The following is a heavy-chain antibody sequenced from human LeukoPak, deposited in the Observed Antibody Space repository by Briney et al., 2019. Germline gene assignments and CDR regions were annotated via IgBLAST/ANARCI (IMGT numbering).Heavy chain of an antibody. CDR2: INWNGGST. J-gene: IGHJ4*02. V-gene: IGHV3-20*04. D-gene: IGHD6-19*01. CDR1: GFRFDDHG. Sequence: GGSLRLSCAASGFRFDDHGTSWVRQVPGKGLEWVSGINWNGGSTGYGDSVKGRFTISRDNAKNSLYLQMNSLRAEDTALYYCAGGDRNGWYFDYWGQGILVTVSS. CDR3: AGGDRNGWYFDY.